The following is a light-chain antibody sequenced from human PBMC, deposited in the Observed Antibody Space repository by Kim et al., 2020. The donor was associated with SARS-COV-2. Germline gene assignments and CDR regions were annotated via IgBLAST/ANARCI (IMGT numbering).Light chain of an antibody. Sequence: EIVLTQSPGTLSLSPGERATLSCRASQSVSSSYLAWYQQTPGQAPRLLIYAASSRATGIPDRFSGSGSGTDFTLTISRLEPDDFAVYYCQQYGSAPQTFGQGTKLKI. J-gene: IGKJ2*01. CDR2: AAS. CDR3: QQYGSAPQT. V-gene: IGKV3-20*01. CDR1: QSVSSSY.